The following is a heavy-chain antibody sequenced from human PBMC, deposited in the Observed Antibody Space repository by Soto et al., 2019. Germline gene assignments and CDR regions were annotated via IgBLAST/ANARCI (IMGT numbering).Heavy chain of an antibody. CDR3: AKHVTGPGGS. CDR1: GFTFSSFW. V-gene: IGHV3-74*01. CDR2: IKSDGSST. Sequence: AASGFTFSSFWMHWVRQAPGGGLVWVSRIKSDGSSTSYADSVKGRFTISRDNAKNTLYLQMNSLRAEDTAVYYCAKHVTGPGGSWGQGTLVTVSS. J-gene: IGHJ4*02. D-gene: IGHD3-10*01.